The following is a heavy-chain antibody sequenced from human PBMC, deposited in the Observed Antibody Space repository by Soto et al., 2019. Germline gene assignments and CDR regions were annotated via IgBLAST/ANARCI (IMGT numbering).Heavy chain of an antibody. Sequence: QITVKESGPTLVKPTQTLTLTCTFSGFSFSTTGVGVVCVRQAPGKALEWLAVNYWDDDKRYSPSLKRRLTITKEHSRNQVVLTMTNMDPVDTATYYCAHGTFGGILGAGGLDVWGQGITVTVS. D-gene: IGHD3-16*02. CDR1: GFSFSTTGVG. CDR3: AHGTFGGILGAGGLDV. J-gene: IGHJ6*02. CDR2: NYWDDDK. V-gene: IGHV2-5*02.